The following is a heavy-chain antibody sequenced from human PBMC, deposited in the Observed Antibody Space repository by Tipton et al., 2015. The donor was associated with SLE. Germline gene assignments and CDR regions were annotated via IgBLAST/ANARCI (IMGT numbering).Heavy chain of an antibody. Sequence: TLSLTCTVSGGSISSYYWSWIRQPPGKGLEWIGYIYYSGSTNYNPSLKSRVTISVVTSKNQFSLKLSSVTAADTAVYYCASTTIFGGYYYYMDVWGKGTTVTVSS. D-gene: IGHD3-3*01. CDR1: GGSISSYY. CDR2: IYYSGST. V-gene: IGHV4-59*01. CDR3: ASTTIFGGYYYYMDV. J-gene: IGHJ6*03.